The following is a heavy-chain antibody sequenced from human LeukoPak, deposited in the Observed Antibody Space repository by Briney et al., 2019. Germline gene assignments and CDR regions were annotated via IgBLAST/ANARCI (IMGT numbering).Heavy chain of an antibody. CDR3: ASGPYCSSTSCYGWYVDY. CDR2: ISGSGGST. Sequence: PGGSLRLSCAASGFTFSNYAMSWVRQAPGKGLGWVSAISGSGGSTYYADSVKGRFTISRDNSKNTLYLQMNSLRAEDTAVYYCASGPYCSSTSCYGWYVDYWGQGTLVTVSS. V-gene: IGHV3-23*01. CDR1: GFTFSNYA. D-gene: IGHD2-2*01. J-gene: IGHJ4*02.